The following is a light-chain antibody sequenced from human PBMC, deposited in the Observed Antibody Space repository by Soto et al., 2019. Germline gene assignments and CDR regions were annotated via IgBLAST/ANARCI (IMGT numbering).Light chain of an antibody. CDR2: SNN. CDR3: AAWDDSLSGLVV. J-gene: IGLJ2*01. V-gene: IGLV1-47*02. Sequence: QSVLTQPPSASGTPGQRVTISCSGSSSNIGSNYVYWYQQLPGTAPKLLIYSNNQRPSGVPDRFSGSKSGTSASLAISGLRSEDEADYYCAAWDDSLSGLVVFGGGTSSPS. CDR1: SSNIGSNY.